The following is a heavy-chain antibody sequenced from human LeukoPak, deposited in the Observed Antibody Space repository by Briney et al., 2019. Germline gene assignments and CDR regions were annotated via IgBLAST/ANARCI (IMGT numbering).Heavy chain of an antibody. CDR1: GDSISSYY. Sequence: SETLSLTCTVSGDSISSYYWSWIRQPPGKGLEWIGYIYYIGSTNYNPSLKSRVTISVDTSKNQFSLKLSSVAAADTAVYYCARDYAFDIWGQGTMVTVSS. CDR3: ARDYAFDI. V-gene: IGHV4-59*01. J-gene: IGHJ3*02. CDR2: IYYIGST.